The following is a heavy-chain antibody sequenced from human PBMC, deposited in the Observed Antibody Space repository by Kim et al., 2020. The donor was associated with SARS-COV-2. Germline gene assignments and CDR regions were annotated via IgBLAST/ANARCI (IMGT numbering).Heavy chain of an antibody. CDR2: IRSKRYGETT. J-gene: IGHJ4*02. CDR1: GLHFGDYA. V-gene: IGHV3-49*03. Sequence: GSLRLSCTTSGLHFGDYAMSWFRQAPGKGLEWVAFIRSKRYGETTEYAASVKGRFTISRDDSKRIAYLQMNGLKTEDTAVYYCTSGPYYYDSAAYYHDYWGQGTLVTVSS. D-gene: IGHD3-22*01. CDR3: TSGPYYYDSAAYYHDY.